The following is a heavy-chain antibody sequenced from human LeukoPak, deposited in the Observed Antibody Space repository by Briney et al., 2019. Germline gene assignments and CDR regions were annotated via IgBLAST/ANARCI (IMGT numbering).Heavy chain of an antibody. CDR2: IYHSGST. CDR3: ARLGGLRGAFDI. CDR1: GGSISSSDW. V-gene: IGHV4-4*02. Sequence: PSETLSLTCAVSGGSISSSDWWSWVRQPPGKGLEWIGEIYHSGSTNYNPSLKSRVTISVDMSKNQFSLKLNSVTAADTAVYYCARLGGLRGAFDIWGQGTMVTVSS. D-gene: IGHD3-16*01. J-gene: IGHJ3*02.